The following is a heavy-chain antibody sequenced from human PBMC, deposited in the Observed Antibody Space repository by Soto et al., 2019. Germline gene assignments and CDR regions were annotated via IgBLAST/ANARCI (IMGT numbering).Heavy chain of an antibody. D-gene: IGHD2-21*02. CDR2: LSTDKGNT. V-gene: IGHV1-18*01. CDR1: GYTFTTYS. J-gene: IGHJ6*03. Sequence: QVQLVQSGAEVKKPGASVTVSCKASGYTFTTYSMSWVRQAPGQGLEWMGWLSTDKGNTNYAQKLQGRVTMTTDTSTSTAYMELRGLRSDDTVVYYCGRVVTGYYYMDVWGKGTTVTVSS. CDR3: GRVVTGYYYMDV.